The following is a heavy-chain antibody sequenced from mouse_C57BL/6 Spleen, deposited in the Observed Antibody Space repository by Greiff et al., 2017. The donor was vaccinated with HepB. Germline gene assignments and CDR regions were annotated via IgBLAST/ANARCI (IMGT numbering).Heavy chain of an antibody. J-gene: IGHJ2*01. V-gene: IGHV1-50*01. D-gene: IGHD2-1*01. CDR2: IDPSDSYT. Sequence: QVQLQQPGAELVKPGASVKLSCKASGYTFTSYWMQWVKQRPGQGLEWIGEIDPSDSYTNYNQKFKGKATLTVDTSSSTAYMQLSSLTSEDSAVYYCARSRYGNYEAYWGQGTTLTVSS. CDR3: ARSRYGNYEAY. CDR1: GYTFTSYW.